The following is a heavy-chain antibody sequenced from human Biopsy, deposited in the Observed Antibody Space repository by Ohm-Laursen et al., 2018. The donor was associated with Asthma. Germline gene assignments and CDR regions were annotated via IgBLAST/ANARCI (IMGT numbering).Heavy chain of an antibody. J-gene: IGHJ5*02. CDR1: GYTFTSYG. D-gene: IGHD6-13*01. V-gene: IGHV1-2*06. Sequence: ASVKVSCKASGYTFTSYGISWVRQAPGQGLEWMGRINPNSGATNYAQKFQGRVTMTRDTSISTAYMEVSRLRSDDTAVYYCARGQKSAGDRWFDPWGQGTLVTISS. CDR3: ARGQKSAGDRWFDP. CDR2: INPNSGAT.